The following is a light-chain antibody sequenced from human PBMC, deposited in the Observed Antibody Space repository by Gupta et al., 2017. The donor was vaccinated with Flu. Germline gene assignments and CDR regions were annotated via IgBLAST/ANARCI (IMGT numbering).Light chain of an antibody. CDR1: SSDVGRSDY. Sequence: QSALTQPASVSGSPGQSITISCTGTSSDVGRSDYVSWYRQDPGKAPKLVIYDVSNRPSGVSSRFSGSKSGNTASLTISGLQAEDETDYYCSSYTSSNTFYVFGSGTKVTVL. CDR2: DVS. V-gene: IGLV2-14*01. J-gene: IGLJ1*01. CDR3: SSYTSSNTFYV.